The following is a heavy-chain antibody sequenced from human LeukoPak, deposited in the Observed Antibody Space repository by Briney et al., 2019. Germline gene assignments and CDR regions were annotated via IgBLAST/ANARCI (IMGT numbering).Heavy chain of an antibody. CDR3: ARSPHGGYFDWLSDWFDP. CDR2: ISWNSGNI. V-gene: IGHV3-9*01. Sequence: PGRSLRLSCVASGFTFDDYAMHWVRQAPGKGLEWVSGISWNSGNIGYADSVKGRFTISRDNAKNSLYLQMNSLRAEDTAVYYCARSPHGGYFDWLSDWFDPWGQGTLVTVSS. CDR1: GFTFDDYA. D-gene: IGHD3-9*01. J-gene: IGHJ5*02.